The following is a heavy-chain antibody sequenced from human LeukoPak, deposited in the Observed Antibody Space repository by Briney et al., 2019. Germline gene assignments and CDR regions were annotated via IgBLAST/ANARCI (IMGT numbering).Heavy chain of an antibody. CDR1: GGSISSKTYN. CDR2: TYYTGST. V-gene: IGHV4-39*07. D-gene: IGHD3-22*01. J-gene: IGHJ3*02. CDR3: ARDSGPYDSSGYYSGDAFDI. Sequence: PSETLSLTCSISGGSISSKTYNWGWIRQPPGKGLEWIGSTYYTGSTHYNPSLKSRVTISVDTSKNQLSLKLTSVTAADMAVYYCARDSGPYDSSGYYSGDAFDIWGQGTMVTVSS.